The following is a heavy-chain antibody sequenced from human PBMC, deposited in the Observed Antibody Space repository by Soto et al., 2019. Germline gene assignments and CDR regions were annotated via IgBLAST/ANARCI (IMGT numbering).Heavy chain of an antibody. Sequence: EVHLVESGGALVRPGESLRLSCAASGFIFSKAWMSWVRQAPGKGLEWVGRIRSNSDGGTTNYAAPVKDRFTLSRDDSKSTLYLQMNSLKTEDTAVYYCTTETADFIWVDPYWGQGTLVTVSS. D-gene: IGHD3-16*01. V-gene: IGHV3-15*02. J-gene: IGHJ4*02. CDR3: TTETADFIWVDPY. CDR1: GFIFSKAW. CDR2: IRSNSDGGTT.